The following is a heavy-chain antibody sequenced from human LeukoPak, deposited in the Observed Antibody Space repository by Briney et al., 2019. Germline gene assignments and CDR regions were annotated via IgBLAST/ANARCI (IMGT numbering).Heavy chain of an antibody. CDR3: ATTSSWSEADAFDI. D-gene: IGHD6-13*01. V-gene: IGHV1-2*02. CDR2: INPNSGGT. J-gene: IGHJ3*02. CDR1: GYTFTGYY. Sequence: ASVKVSCKASGYTFTGYYMHWVRQAPGQGLEWMGWINPNSGGTNYAQKFQGRVTMTRDTSISTAYMELSRLRSDDTAVYYCATTSSWSEADAFDIWGQGTMVTVSS.